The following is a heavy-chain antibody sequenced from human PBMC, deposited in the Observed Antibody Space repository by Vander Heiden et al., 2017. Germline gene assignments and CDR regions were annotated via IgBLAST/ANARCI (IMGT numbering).Heavy chain of an antibody. CDR1: GGTFSRYA. V-gene: IGHV1-69*01. CDR3: ARLQTWELPVSDY. D-gene: IGHD1-26*01. Sequence: VQLVQSGAEVKKPGSSVKVSCKASGGTFSRYAISWLRQAPGPGLEWMEGIIPIFGTANDAQKVQGRVTITADESTSTAYMELSSLRSEDTAVYYCARLQTWELPVSDYWGQGTLVTVSS. J-gene: IGHJ4*02. CDR2: IIPIFGTA.